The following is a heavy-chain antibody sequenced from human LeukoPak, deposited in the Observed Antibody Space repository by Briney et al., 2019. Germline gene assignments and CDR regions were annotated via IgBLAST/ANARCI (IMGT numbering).Heavy chain of an antibody. Sequence: SVKVSCKASGYTFSSYDINWVRQAPGQGLEWMGGIIPIFGTANYAQKFQGRVTITADESTSTAYMELSSLRSEDTAVYYCAREGIAVAGYYYYGMDVWGQGTTVTVSS. CDR1: GYTFSSYD. CDR3: AREGIAVAGYYYYGMDV. D-gene: IGHD6-19*01. J-gene: IGHJ6*02. V-gene: IGHV1-69*13. CDR2: IIPIFGTA.